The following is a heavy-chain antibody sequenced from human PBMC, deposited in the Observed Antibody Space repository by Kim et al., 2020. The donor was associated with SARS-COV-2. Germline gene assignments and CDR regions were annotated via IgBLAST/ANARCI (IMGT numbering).Heavy chain of an antibody. CDR1: GFTFSSYD. Sequence: GGSLRPSCAASGFTFSSYDMHWVRQAPGKGLEWVAVIWYDGSNKYYADSVKGRFTISRDNSKNTLYLQMNSLRAEDTAVYYCVRGARGWLQGYYYGMDVWGQGTTVTVSS. J-gene: IGHJ6*02. CDR2: IWYDGSNK. D-gene: IGHD5-12*01. CDR3: VRGARGWLQGYYYGMDV. V-gene: IGHV3-33*01.